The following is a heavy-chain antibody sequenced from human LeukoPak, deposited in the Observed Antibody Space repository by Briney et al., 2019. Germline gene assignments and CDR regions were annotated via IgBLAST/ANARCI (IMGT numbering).Heavy chain of an antibody. Sequence: GESLEISCEASGYSFTTYWIGWVRQMPGKGLEWMGIIYPGDSDTRYSPSFQGQVAISSDRTITTVYLQWNNLRASDTAMYYCARTGYHYGPGSHFGFDLWGQGTMVTVSS. CDR3: ARTGYHYGPGSHFGFDL. CDR2: IYPGDSDT. J-gene: IGHJ3*01. D-gene: IGHD3-10*01. V-gene: IGHV5-51*01. CDR1: GYSFTTYW.